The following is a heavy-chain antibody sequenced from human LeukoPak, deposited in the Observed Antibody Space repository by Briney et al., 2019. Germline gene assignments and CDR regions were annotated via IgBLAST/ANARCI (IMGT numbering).Heavy chain of an antibody. CDR3: ARLYYYYGMDV. V-gene: IGHV4-31*03. CDR2: IYYSGIT. CDR1: GGSISSGGYY. J-gene: IGHJ6*02. Sequence: SQTLSLTCTVSGGSISSGGYYWNWIRQLPGKGLEWIGCIYYSGITYYNPSLKSRVTISVDTSKNEFSLKLSSVTAADTAVYYCARLYYYYGMDVWGQGTTVTVSS.